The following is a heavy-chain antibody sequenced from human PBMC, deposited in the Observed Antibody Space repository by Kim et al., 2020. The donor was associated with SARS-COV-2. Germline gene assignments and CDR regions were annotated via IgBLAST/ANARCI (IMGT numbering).Heavy chain of an antibody. D-gene: IGHD3-16*01. CDR1: GGSFSGYY. CDR2: INHSGST. V-gene: IGHV4-34*01. J-gene: IGHJ6*02. Sequence: SETLSLTCAVYGGSFSGYYWSWIRQPPGKGLEWIGEINHSGSTNYNPSLKSRVTISVDTSKNQFSLKLSSVTAADTAVYYCARGWGSYAYYGMDVWGQGTTVTVSS. CDR3: ARGWGSYAYYGMDV.